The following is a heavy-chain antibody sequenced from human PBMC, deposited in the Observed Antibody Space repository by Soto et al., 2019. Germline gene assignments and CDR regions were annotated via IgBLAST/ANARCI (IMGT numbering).Heavy chain of an antibody. D-gene: IGHD6-13*01. CDR1: GYTFTSYG. Sequence: QVHLVQSGTEVKKPGASVKVSCKASGYTFTSYGIHWVRQAPGQRLEWMGWINAANGDTKYSPKFQGRVSITRDTSASTAYMELSSLRSEDTAVYYCVRRHVSATGIDWFDPWGQGTLVTVSS. CDR3: VRRHVSATGIDWFDP. J-gene: IGHJ5*02. CDR2: INAANGDT. V-gene: IGHV1-3*01.